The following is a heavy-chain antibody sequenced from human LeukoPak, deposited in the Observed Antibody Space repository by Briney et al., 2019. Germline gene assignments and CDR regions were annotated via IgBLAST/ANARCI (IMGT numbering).Heavy chain of an antibody. CDR2: IYYSGST. D-gene: IGHD1/OR15-1a*01. CDR3: ARFGAAAGTDY. J-gene: IGHJ4*02. CDR1: GGSISSYY. V-gene: IGHV4-59*01. Sequence: SETLSLTCTVSGGSISSYYWSWIRQPPGKGLEWIGYIYYSGSTNYNPSLKGRVTISVDTSMNQFSLKLTSVTAADTAVYYCARFGAAAGTDYWGQGTLVTVSS.